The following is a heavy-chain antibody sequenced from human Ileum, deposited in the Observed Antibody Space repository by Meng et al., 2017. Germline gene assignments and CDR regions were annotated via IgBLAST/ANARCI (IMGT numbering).Heavy chain of an antibody. J-gene: IGHJ4*02. V-gene: IGHV1-3*01. CDR2: INAGNGNT. Sequence: ASVTVSCKASGYTFTSYAMHWVRQAPGQRLEWMGWINAGNGNTKYSQKFQGRVTITRDTSASTAYMELSSLRSEDTAVYYCARERGPLWFGESTGFDYWGQGTLVTVSS. CDR3: ARERGPLWFGESTGFDY. D-gene: IGHD3-10*01. CDR1: GYTFTSYA.